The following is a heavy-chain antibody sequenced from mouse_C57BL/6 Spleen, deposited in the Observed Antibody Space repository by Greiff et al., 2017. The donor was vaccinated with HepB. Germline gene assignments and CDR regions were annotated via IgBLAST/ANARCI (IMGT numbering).Heavy chain of an antibody. Sequence: EVQLVESVAELVRPGASVKLSCTASGFNIKNTYMHWVKQRPEQGLEWIGRIDPANGNTKYAPKFQGKATITADTSSNTAYLQLSSLTSEDTAIYYCARPLYYYGSSLYAMDYWGQGTSVTVSS. CDR1: GFNIKNTY. J-gene: IGHJ4*01. V-gene: IGHV14-3*01. CDR2: IDPANGNT. CDR3: ARPLYYYGSSLYAMDY. D-gene: IGHD1-1*01.